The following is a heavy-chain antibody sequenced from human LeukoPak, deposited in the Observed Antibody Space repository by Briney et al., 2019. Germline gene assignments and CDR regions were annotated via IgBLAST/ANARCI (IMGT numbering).Heavy chain of an antibody. CDR1: GYTFTSYD. V-gene: IGHV1-8*01. CDR3: ARGSYDILTGYYTGFDY. J-gene: IGHJ4*02. CDR2: MNPNSGNT. D-gene: IGHD3-9*01. Sequence: ASVKVSCKASGYTFTSYDIYWVRQATGQGLEWMGWMNPNSGNTGYAQKFQGRVTMTRNTSISTAYMELSSLRSEDTAVYYCARGSYDILTGYYTGFDYWGQGTLVTVSS.